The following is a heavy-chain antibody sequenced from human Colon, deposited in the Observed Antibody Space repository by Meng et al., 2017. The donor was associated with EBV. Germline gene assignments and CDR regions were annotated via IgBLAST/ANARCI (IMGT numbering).Heavy chain of an antibody. Sequence: PQLQSAAPGLGNPSEAWSLPCVVPGGSISTGGSHWCCVRPPPGKGLEWIGSIGHSGFTYYTPSLKNRVTVSIDTSRNQFSLWLTSVTAADTAVYYCVRSSGWVKTGFDPWGQGTLVTVSS. J-gene: IGHJ5*02. CDR3: VRSSGWVKTGFDP. D-gene: IGHD6-19*01. CDR2: IGHSGFT. V-gene: IGHV4-39*01. CDR1: GGSISTGGSH.